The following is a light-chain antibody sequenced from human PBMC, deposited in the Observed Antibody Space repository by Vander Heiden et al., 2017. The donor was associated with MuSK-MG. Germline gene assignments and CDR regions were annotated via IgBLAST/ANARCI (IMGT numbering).Light chain of an antibody. CDR3: QQDENLPPT. CDR2: ETS. Sequence: DIQMTQSPSSLSASVGDRVTITCQASQDISNYLNWYQQKPGKAPKLLIYETSNLETGVPSRFSGSGSGTEFSFTINSLQPEDIATYYCQQDENLPPTFGHGTKVEIK. CDR1: QDISNY. J-gene: IGKJ3*01. V-gene: IGKV1-33*01.